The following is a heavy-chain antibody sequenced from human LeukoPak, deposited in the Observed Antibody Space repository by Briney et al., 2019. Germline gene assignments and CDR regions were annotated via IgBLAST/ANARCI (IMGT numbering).Heavy chain of an antibody. CDR3: ARGHYGDSPARSDY. Sequence: PGGSLRLSCAASGFTVSSDYMSWVRQAPGKGLEWVPLVYSGGRTYYADSVKGRFTISRDDSKNTLYLQMNALRAEDTAVYYCARGHYGDSPARSDYWGQGTLVTVSS. D-gene: IGHD4-17*01. V-gene: IGHV3-53*01. CDR2: VYSGGRT. J-gene: IGHJ4*02. CDR1: GFTVSSDY.